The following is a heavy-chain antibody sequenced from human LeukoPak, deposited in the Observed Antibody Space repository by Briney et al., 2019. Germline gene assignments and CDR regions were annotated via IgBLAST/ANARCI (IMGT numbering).Heavy chain of an antibody. CDR1: GGSISSGSYY. V-gene: IGHV4-61*02. D-gene: IGHD2-2*02. CDR2: IYTSGST. CDR3: ASYTGNDAFDI. Sequence: SQILSLTCTVSGGSISSGSYYWSWIRQPAGKGLEWIGRIYTSGSTNYNPSLKSRVTISVDTSKNQFSLKLSSVTAADTAVYYCASYTGNDAFDIWGQGTMVTVSS. J-gene: IGHJ3*02.